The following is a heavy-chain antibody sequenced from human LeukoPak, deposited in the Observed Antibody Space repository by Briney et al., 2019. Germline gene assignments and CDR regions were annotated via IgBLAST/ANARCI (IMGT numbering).Heavy chain of an antibody. CDR3: AHRDLYCSSASCYSADAFDL. V-gene: IGHV2-5*02. D-gene: IGHD2-2*02. J-gene: IGHJ3*01. CDR2: IYWDDVK. CDR1: GFSLRTSGVG. Sequence: SGPTLVNPTETLTLTCTFSGFSLRTSGVGVGWIRQPPGKALEWLVLIYWDDVKRYSPSLKSRLTITKDTSKNQVVLTMTNMDPVDTATYYCAHRDLYCSSASCYSADAFDLWGQGTMVTVSS.